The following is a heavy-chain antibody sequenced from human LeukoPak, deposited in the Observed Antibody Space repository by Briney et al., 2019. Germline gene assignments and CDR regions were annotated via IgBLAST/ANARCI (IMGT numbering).Heavy chain of an antibody. CDR1: GFTFRSYE. J-gene: IGHJ6*04. CDR3: AELGITMIGGV. V-gene: IGHV3-48*03. Sequence: GGSLRLSCAASGFTFRSYEMNWVRQAPGKGLEWVSYIDSGRGSSTNYADSVKGRFTISRDNAKNSLYLHMNSLRAEDTAVYYCAELGITMIGGVWGKGTTVTISS. CDR2: IDSGRGSST. D-gene: IGHD3-10*02.